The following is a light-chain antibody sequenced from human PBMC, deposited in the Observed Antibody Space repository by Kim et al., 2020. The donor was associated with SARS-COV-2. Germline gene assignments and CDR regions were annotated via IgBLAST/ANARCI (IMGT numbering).Light chain of an antibody. CDR2: DVS. Sequence: LSPGEGATLSCRASQSIGNSLAWYQQKPGQAPTLLIYDVSNRATGIPARFSGSGSGTDFTLSISALEPEDFAVYYCQHRASWPLTFGGGTKVDIK. V-gene: IGKV3-11*01. CDR1: QSIGNS. CDR3: QHRASWPLT. J-gene: IGKJ4*01.